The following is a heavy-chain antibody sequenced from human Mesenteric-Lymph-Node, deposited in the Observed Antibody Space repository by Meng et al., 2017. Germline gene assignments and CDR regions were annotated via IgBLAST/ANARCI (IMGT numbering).Heavy chain of an antibody. V-gene: IGHV4-30-2*05. CDR2: IFHSGIT. Sequence: HLQDSRSGRVKPSQTMSPTSAVAGGSIRRGAESWTWIRQPPGKGLEWIGYIFHSGITHDNPSLKSRVIISVDTSKNQFSLRLNSVTAADTAVYYCASLYGDSSVWYLDLWGRGTLVTVSS. CDR1: GGSIRRGAES. D-gene: IGHD4-17*01. CDR3: ASLYGDSSVWYLDL. J-gene: IGHJ2*01.